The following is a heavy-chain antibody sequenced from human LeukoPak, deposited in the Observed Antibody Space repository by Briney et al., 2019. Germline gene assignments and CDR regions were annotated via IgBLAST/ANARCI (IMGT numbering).Heavy chain of an antibody. D-gene: IGHD6-13*01. CDR1: GFTFSNFA. CDR3: AKGAAAGKVDWFDP. Sequence: GGSLRLSCAASGFTFSNFAMMWVRQAPGTGLQWVSTITGHGATFYADSVRGRFTIFRDTSMNTLFLQMNSLGAEDTAVYYCAKGAAAGKVDWFDPWGQGTLVTVPS. CDR2: ITGHGAT. J-gene: IGHJ5*02. V-gene: IGHV3-23*01.